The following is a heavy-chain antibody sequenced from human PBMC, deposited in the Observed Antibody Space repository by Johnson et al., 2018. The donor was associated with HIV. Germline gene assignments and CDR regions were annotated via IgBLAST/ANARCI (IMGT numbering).Heavy chain of an antibody. CDR1: GFTFSSYG. J-gene: IGHJ3*02. D-gene: IGHD4-23*01. CDR3: AKDRRSFYGGKAADVFDI. V-gene: IGHV3-7*01. Sequence: VQLVESGGGVVQPGRPLRLSCAASGFTFSSYGIHWVRQAPGKGLEWVANIKQDGSETYYVDSVKGRFTISRDNAKNSLNLQMNSLRAEDTAVYYCAKDRRSFYGGKAADVFDIWGQGTMVTVSS. CDR2: IKQDGSET.